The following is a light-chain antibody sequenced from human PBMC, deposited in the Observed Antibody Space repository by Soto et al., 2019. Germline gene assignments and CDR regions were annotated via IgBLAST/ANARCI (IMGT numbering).Light chain of an antibody. J-gene: IGLJ2*01. Sequence: QSVLTQPPSASGSPGQSVTISCTGTTSDVGGYNYVSWYQQHPDKAPKLMIYGVNKRPSGVPDRFSGSKSGNTAALTVSGLQAEDEADYYCASSVASTPYVFGGGTKLTVL. V-gene: IGLV2-8*01. CDR1: TSDVGGYNY. CDR2: GVN. CDR3: ASSVASTPYV.